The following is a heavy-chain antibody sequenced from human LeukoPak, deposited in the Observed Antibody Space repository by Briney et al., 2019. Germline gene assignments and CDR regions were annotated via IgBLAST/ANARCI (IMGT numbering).Heavy chain of an antibody. CDR2: INPSGGST. CDR3: ARDGSGLDY. Sequence: ASVTVSRKASGYTFTSYYMHWVRQAPGQGLEWMGIINPSGGSTSYAQKFQGRVTMTRDMSTSTVYMELSSLRSEDTAVYYCARDGSGLDYWGQGTLVTVSS. CDR1: GYTFTSYY. D-gene: IGHD6-25*01. J-gene: IGHJ4*02. V-gene: IGHV1-46*01.